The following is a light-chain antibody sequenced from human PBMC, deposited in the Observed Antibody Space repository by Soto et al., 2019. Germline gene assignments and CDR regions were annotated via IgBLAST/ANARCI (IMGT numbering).Light chain of an antibody. CDR3: QQRSNWPPLT. CDR2: DAS. CDR1: QSISKY. J-gene: IGKJ4*01. V-gene: IGKV3-11*01. Sequence: EIVLTQSPATLSLSPGERATLSCRASQSISKYLVWYQQKPGQAPRLLIYDASNRATGIPARFSGSGSGTDFTLTISSLEPEDFAIYYCQQRSNWPPLTFCGGTKVEIK.